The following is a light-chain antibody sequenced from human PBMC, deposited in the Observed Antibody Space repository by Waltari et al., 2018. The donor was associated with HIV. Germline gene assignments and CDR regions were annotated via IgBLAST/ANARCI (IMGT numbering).Light chain of an antibody. Sequence: QTVVTQEPSLTVSPGGTVTLTCASNTGAVTSGHYPNWFQQKPGQAPRALIYSTNNKHPGPPARFSGSLLGGKAALTLSGVQPEDEAEYYCLLYYDGVRVFGGGTKLTVL. J-gene: IGLJ3*02. V-gene: IGLV7-43*01. CDR2: STN. CDR1: TGAVTSGHY. CDR3: LLYYDGVRV.